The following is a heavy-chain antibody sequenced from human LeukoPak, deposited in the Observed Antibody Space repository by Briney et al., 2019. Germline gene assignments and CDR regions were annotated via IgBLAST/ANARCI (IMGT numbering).Heavy chain of an antibody. CDR1: GFTFTSCE. CDR2: ISSSGSTI. J-gene: IGHJ4*02. V-gene: IGHV3-48*03. CDR3: TRDPANDY. Sequence: PGGSLRLSCAASGFTFTSCEMNWVRQAPGKGLEWVSYISSSGSTIYYADSVKGRFTISRDNAKNSLYLQMNSLRAEDTAVYYCTRDPANDYWGQGTLVTVSS.